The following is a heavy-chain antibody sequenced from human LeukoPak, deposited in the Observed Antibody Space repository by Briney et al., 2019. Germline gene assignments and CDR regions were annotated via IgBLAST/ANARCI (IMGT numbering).Heavy chain of an antibody. CDR1: GFTFSSYS. CDR2: ISSSSSYI. J-gene: IGHJ6*02. D-gene: IGHD3-10*01. V-gene: IGHV3-21*01. CDR3: ARDRRITMVREVIIYYYGMDV. Sequence: GGSLRLSCAASGFTFSSYSMNRVRQAPGKGLEWVSSISSSSSYIYYADSVKGRFTISRDNAKNSLYLQMNSLRAEDTAVYYCARDRRITMVREVIIYYYGMDVWGQGTTVTVSS.